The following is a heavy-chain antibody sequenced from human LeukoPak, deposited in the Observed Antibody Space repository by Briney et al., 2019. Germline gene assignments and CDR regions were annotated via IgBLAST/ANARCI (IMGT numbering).Heavy chain of an antibody. D-gene: IGHD1-26*01. J-gene: IGHJ2*01. CDR2: IYYSGST. CDR1: GGSISSGGYY. V-gene: IGHV4-31*03. CDR3: ARDGGSYPLPWYFDL. Sequence: SETLSLTCTVSGGSISSGGYYWSWIRQHPGKGLEWIGYIYYSGSTYYNPSLKSRVTISVDTSKNQFSLKLSSATAADTAVYYCARDGGSYPLPWYFDLWGRGTLVTVSS.